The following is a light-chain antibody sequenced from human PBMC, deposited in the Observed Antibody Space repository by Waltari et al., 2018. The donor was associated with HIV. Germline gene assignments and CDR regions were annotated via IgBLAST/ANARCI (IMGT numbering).Light chain of an antibody. CDR2: WAS. Sequence: DIVMTQFPNSLAVSLGERATMRCRSSQRVFYSPSTKKFLSWYQQKSGQPPRLLIYWASTRENGVPDRFTGSGSGADFTLTISNLQPEDVATYYCQQYYGKFWTFGQGTKVEV. CDR3: QQYYGKFWT. J-gene: IGKJ1*01. CDR1: QRVFYSPSTKKF. V-gene: IGKV4-1*01.